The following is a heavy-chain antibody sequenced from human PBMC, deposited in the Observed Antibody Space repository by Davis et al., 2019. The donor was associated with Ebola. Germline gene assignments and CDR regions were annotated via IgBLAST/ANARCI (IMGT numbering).Heavy chain of an antibody. D-gene: IGHD7-27*01. CDR2: ISGSGGFT. J-gene: IGHJ4*02. V-gene: IGHV3-23*01. CDR1: GFTFRSYA. CDR3: AKDHVGIIGYFDY. Sequence: HPGGSLRLSCAASGFTFRSYAMSWVRQAPGKGLEWVSSISGSGGFTYYADSVKGRFTISRDNSKNTLYLQMNSLRAEDTAVYYCAKDHVGIIGYFDYWGQGTLVTVSS.